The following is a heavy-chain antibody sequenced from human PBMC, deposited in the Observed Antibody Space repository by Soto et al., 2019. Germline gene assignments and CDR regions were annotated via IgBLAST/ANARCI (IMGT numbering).Heavy chain of an antibody. CDR2: INPSGGST. Sequence: ASVKVSCKASGYTFTSYYMHWVRQAPGQGLEWMGIINPSGGSTSYAQKFQGRVTMTRDTSTSTVYMELSSLRSEDTAVYYCARDLIRYYDSSGYPNWFDPWGQGTLVTVSS. D-gene: IGHD3-22*01. V-gene: IGHV1-46*01. J-gene: IGHJ5*02. CDR3: ARDLIRYYDSSGYPNWFDP. CDR1: GYTFTSYY.